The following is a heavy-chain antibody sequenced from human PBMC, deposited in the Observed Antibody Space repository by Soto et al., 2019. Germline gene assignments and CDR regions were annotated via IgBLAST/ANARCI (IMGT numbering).Heavy chain of an antibody. D-gene: IGHD2-8*01. V-gene: IGHV3-23*01. J-gene: IGHJ6*03. Sequence: PGGSLRLSCAASGFTFSSYAMSWVRQAPGKGLEWVSAISGSGGSTYYADSVKGRFTISRDNSKNTLYLQMNSLRAEDTAVYYCAKDRDCTNGVCYDYYYYYMDVWGKGNTVPVSS. CDR2: ISGSGGST. CDR3: AKDRDCTNGVCYDYYYYYMDV. CDR1: GFTFSSYA.